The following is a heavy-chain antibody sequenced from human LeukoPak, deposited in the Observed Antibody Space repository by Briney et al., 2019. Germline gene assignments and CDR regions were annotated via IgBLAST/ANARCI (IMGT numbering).Heavy chain of an antibody. V-gene: IGHV4-59*12. J-gene: IGHJ4*02. CDR2: IYYSGST. D-gene: IGHD1-26*01. CDR3: ARDQTIVGATRPTDY. CDR1: GDSISNYY. Sequence: SETLSLTCTVSGDSISNYYWSWIRQPPGKGLEWIGYIYYSGSTNYNPSLKSRVTMSLDTSKNQFSLKLSSVTAADTAVYYCARDQTIVGATRPTDYWGQGTLVTVSS.